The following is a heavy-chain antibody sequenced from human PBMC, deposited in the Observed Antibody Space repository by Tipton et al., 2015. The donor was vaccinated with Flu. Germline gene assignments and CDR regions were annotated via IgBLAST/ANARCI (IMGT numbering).Heavy chain of an antibody. CDR2: INQDGSEE. D-gene: IGHD3-16*01. CDR3: ARFAGGP. CDR1: GFPFSEFW. V-gene: IGHV3-7*01. J-gene: IGHJ5*02. Sequence: SLRLSCAAPGFPFSEFWMHWVRQAPGKGLEWVAHINQDGSEEAYVESVKGRFTISRDNARNSLYLQMNSLRGEDTAIYHCARFAGGPWGQGTLVTVSS.